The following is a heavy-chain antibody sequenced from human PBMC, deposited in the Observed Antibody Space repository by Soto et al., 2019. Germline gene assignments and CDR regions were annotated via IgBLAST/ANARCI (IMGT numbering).Heavy chain of an antibody. V-gene: IGHV4-59*08. CDR1: GGSMSPYY. D-gene: IGHD7-27*01. J-gene: IGHJ6*02. Sequence: QVQVKESGPGLVKPSETLSLTFTVSGGSMSPYYWSWIRQAPGKGLEWIANIYYRGNTNYNPSLESRVTISVDTSKNQFSLKLNSMTAADTAVYYCARHSKKTGDFDYYYGMDVWGQGTTVTVSS. CDR2: IYYRGNT. CDR3: ARHSKKTGDFDYYYGMDV.